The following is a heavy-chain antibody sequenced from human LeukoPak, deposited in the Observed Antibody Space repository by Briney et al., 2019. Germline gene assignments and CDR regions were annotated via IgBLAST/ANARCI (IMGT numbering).Heavy chain of an antibody. Sequence: GGTLRLSCAASGFTFSSYWMHWVRQPPGKGLVWVSRINSDGSSTTYADSVKGRFTIPRDNSKNTLYLQMNSLRPEDRAVYYCAKRYDMEGGSWFDAWGQGTLVTVSS. J-gene: IGHJ5*02. CDR1: GFTFSSYW. CDR3: AKRYDMEGGSWFDA. CDR2: INSDGSST. D-gene: IGHD3-9*01. V-gene: IGHV3-74*01.